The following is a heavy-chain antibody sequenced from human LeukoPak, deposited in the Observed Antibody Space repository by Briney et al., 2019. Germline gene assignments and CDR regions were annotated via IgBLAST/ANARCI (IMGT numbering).Heavy chain of an antibody. CDR3: ARGGQSSSWRDWFDP. V-gene: IGHV4-38-2*01. CDR2: IYHSWST. D-gene: IGHD6-13*01. J-gene: IGHJ5*02. CDR1: GYSISSGYY. Sequence: SETLSLTCAVSGYSISSGYYWCWIRQPPGKGLEWIGSIYHSWSTYYNPSLKSRVTMSVDTSKNQFSLKLSSVPAAATAVYYWARGGQSSSWRDWFDPWGQGTLVTVSS.